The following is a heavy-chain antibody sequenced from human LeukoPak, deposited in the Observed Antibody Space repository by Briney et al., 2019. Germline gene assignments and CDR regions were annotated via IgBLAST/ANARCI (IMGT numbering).Heavy chain of an antibody. CDR1: GGSISSSSYY. V-gene: IGHV4-39*01. CDR3: ARRDNWGCFDY. Sequence: PSETLSLTCTVSGGSISSSSYYWGWIRQPPGKGLEWIGSIYYSGSTYYNPSLKSRVTISVDTSKNQFSLKLSSVTAADTAVYYCARRDNWGCFDYWGQGTLVTVSS. J-gene: IGHJ4*02. D-gene: IGHD7-27*01. CDR2: IYYSGST.